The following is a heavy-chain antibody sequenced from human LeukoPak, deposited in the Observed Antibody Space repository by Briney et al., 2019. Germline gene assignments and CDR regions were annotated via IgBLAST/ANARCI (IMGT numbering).Heavy chain of an antibody. J-gene: IGHJ4*02. D-gene: IGHD6-13*01. Sequence: TSETLSLTCTVSGGSISSSSYYWGWIRQPPGKGLEWIGSIYDSGTTYYNPSLKSRVTTSVDTSKNQFSLKLSSVAGADTAVYYCVRPGQQLVRLSYWGQGTLVTVFS. V-gene: IGHV4-39*01. CDR2: IYDSGTT. CDR1: GGSISSSSYY. CDR3: VRPGQQLVRLSY.